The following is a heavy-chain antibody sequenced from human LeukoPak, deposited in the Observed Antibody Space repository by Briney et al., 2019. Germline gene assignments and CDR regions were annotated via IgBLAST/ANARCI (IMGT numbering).Heavy chain of an antibody. D-gene: IGHD3-22*01. V-gene: IGHV1-46*01. CDR2: INPSGGST. Sequence: ASVKVSCKASGYTFTSYHMHWVRQAPGQGLEWMGIINPSGGSTSYAQKFQGRVTMTRDMSTSTVYMELSSLRSEDTAVYYCARSADYYDSSGYFYYFDYWGQGTLVTVSS. CDR1: GYTFTSYH. J-gene: IGHJ4*02. CDR3: ARSADYYDSSGYFYYFDY.